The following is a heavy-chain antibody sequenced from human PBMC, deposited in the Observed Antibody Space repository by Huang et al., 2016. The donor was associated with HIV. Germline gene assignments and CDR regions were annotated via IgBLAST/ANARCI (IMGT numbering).Heavy chain of an antibody. J-gene: IGHJ4*03. CDR1: GFLFPTFT. CDR2: ISGSGSSI. Sequence: EVQLAESGGALVKPGGSLRLSCAAPGFLFPTFTLHWVRQAPGKGLEWVASISGSGSSIYYADAVKGRFTISRDNTKKSLYLQMSSLSVDDTAFYFCARGGPVGYFNLWGHGTLVSVSS. D-gene: IGHD2-15*01. CDR3: ARGGPVGYFNL. V-gene: IGHV3-21*01.